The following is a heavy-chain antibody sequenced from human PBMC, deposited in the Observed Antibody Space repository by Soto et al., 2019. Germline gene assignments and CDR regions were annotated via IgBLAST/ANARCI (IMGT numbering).Heavy chain of an antibody. CDR2: IFSNDEK. J-gene: IGHJ3*02. CDR1: GFSLSNARMG. V-gene: IGHV2-26*01. D-gene: IGHD4-17*01. CDR3: ARIATVVTDDAFDI. Sequence: QVTLKESGPVLVKPTETLTLTCTVSGFSLSNARMGVSWIRQPPGKALEWLEHIFSNDEKSYSTSLKSRLTISKDTSKSQVVLTMTNMDPVDTATYYCARIATVVTDDAFDIWGQGTMVTVSS.